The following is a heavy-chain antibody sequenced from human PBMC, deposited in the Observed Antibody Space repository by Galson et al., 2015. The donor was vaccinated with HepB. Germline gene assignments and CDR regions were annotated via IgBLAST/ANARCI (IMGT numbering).Heavy chain of an antibody. D-gene: IGHD6-6*01. V-gene: IGHV1-46*03. Sequence: SVKVSCKASGSTFTRHWMHWVRQAPGQGLEWMGIINPSGGSTKYAQKFQGRVTMTRDTSTSTVYMDLYSLRSEDTAVYYCARDISETSSSRGAWWFDPWGQGTLVTVSS. J-gene: IGHJ5*02. CDR3: ARDISETSSSRGAWWFDP. CDR1: GSTFTRHW. CDR2: INPSGGST.